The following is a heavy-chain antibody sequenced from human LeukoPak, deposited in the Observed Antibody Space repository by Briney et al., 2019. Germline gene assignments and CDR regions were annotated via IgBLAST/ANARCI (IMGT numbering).Heavy chain of an antibody. D-gene: IGHD3-16*01. CDR3: ARTPPRGLIDY. CDR1: GYTFTGYF. CDR2: IYPNSGGT. Sequence: ASVKVSCKASGYTFTGYFMHWVRQAPGQGLEWMGWIYPNSGGTNYAQKFRGRVTITRDTSISTAYMELSSLTSEDTAVYYCARTPPRGLIDYWGQGTLVTVSS. V-gene: IGHV1-2*02. J-gene: IGHJ4*02.